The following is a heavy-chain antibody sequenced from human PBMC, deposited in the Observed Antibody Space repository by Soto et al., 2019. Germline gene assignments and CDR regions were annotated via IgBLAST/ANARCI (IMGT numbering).Heavy chain of an antibody. J-gene: IGHJ3*02. V-gene: IGHV3-48*01. CDR3: ARVEGYCSGGSCNDAFDI. CDR1: GFTFSSYS. D-gene: IGHD2-15*01. CDR2: ISSSSSTI. Sequence: PGGSLRLSCAASGFTFSSYSMNWVRQAPGKGLEWVSYISSSSSTIYYADSVKGRFTISRDNAKNSLYLQMNSLRAEDTAVYYCARVEGYCSGGSCNDAFDIWGQGTMVTVSS.